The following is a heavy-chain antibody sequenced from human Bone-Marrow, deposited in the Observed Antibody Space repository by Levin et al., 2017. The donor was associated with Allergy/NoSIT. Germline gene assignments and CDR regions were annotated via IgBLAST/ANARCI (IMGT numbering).Heavy chain of an antibody. CDR2: IKRKIDGETT. CDR1: GFSFSDVW. D-gene: IGHD2-15*01. J-gene: IGHJ3*02. V-gene: IGHV3-15*01. Sequence: PGGSLRLSCVASGFSFSDVWMTWVRQAPGKGLEWVGRIKRKIDGETTDYAAPVKGRFTISRDDSKKTLYLQMNSLKIEDTAVYYCATGDCSGGSCHAFDIWGQGTMVSVSS. CDR3: ATGDCSGGSCHAFDI.